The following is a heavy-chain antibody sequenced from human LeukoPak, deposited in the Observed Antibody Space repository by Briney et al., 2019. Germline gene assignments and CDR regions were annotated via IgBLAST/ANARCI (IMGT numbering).Heavy chain of an antibody. J-gene: IGHJ6*02. CDR2: IYSGGGT. CDR1: GFTFSSYS. CDR3: ARLRLSYGLDV. Sequence: GGSLRLSCAASGFTFSSYSMSWVRQAPGKGLEWVSIIYSGGGTYYADSVKGRFTISRDNSKNTLYFQMNSLRAEDAAVYYCARLRLSYGLDVWGQGTTVTVSS. D-gene: IGHD4-17*01. V-gene: IGHV3-53*01.